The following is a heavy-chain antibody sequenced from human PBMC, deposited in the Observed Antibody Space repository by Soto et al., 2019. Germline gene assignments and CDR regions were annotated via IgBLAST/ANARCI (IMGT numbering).Heavy chain of an antibody. CDR1: GGSISSGGYS. J-gene: IGHJ4*02. CDR2: IYHSGST. CDR3: ARGVSYYYDSSGYVFDY. V-gene: IGHV4-30-2*01. Sequence: QLLASGSGLVKPSQTLSLTCAVSGGSISSGGYSWSWIRQPPGKGLEWIGYIYHSGSTYYNPSLKSRVTISVDRSKNQFSLKLSSVTAADTAVYYCARGVSYYYDSSGYVFDYWGQGTLVTVSS. D-gene: IGHD3-22*01.